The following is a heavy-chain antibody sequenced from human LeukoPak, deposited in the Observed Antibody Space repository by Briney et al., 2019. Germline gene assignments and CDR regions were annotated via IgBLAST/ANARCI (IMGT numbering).Heavy chain of an antibody. CDR2: IYLGGVT. CDR3: ARSLRKQLDY. CDR1: GXSITNNNR. Sequence: SETLSLTCAVSGXSITNNNRWSWVRQPPGKGLEWIGEIYLGGVTNYNPSLKSRVTISLDKSKNHFSLNLSSVTAADTAVYYCARSLRKQLDYWGQGNLVTVSS. J-gene: IGHJ4*02. V-gene: IGHV4-4*02. D-gene: IGHD1/OR15-1a*01.